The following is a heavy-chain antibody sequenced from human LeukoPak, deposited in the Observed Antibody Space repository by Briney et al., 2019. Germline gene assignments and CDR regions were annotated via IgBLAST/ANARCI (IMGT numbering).Heavy chain of an antibody. Sequence: PSETLSLTCTVSGGSISSSPHSWGWIRQPPGKGLEWIGSIYYSGSSYYIPFLKSRVIVSVDTSKNQFSLRLSSLTVADTAVYYCATHIAAAGTGWFDPWGQGTLVTVSS. CDR1: GGSISSSPHS. D-gene: IGHD6-13*01. CDR3: ATHIAAAGTGWFDP. J-gene: IGHJ5*02. CDR2: IYYSGSS. V-gene: IGHV4-39*01.